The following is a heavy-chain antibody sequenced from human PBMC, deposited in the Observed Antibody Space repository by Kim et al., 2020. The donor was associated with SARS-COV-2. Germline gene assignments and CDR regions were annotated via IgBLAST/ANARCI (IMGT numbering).Heavy chain of an antibody. D-gene: IGHD2-15*01. J-gene: IGHJ5*02. V-gene: IGHV4-59*01. CDR3: ARPLVVVAATPSWFDP. Sequence: SHKSRVTISVDTSKNQFSLKLSSVTAADTAVYYCARPLVVVAATPSWFDPWGQGTLVTVSS.